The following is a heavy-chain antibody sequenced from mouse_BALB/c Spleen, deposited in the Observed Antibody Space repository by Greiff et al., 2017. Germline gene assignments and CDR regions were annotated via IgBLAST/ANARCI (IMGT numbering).Heavy chain of an antibody. J-gene: IGHJ2*01. Sequence: QVQLKESGAELAKPGASVKMSCKASGYTFTSYWMHWVKQRPGQGLEWIGYINPSTGYTEYNQKFKDKATLTADKSSSTAYMQLSSLTSEDSAVYYCASLRRAYWGQGTTLTVSS. D-gene: IGHD1-1*01. CDR1: GYTFTSYW. V-gene: IGHV1-7*01. CDR3: ASLRRAY. CDR2: INPSTGYT.